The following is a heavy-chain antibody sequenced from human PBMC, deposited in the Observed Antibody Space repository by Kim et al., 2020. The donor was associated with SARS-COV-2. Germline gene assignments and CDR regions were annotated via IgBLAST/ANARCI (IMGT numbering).Heavy chain of an antibody. V-gene: IGHV1-18*01. Sequence: ASVKVSCKASGYTFTSYGISWVRQAPGQGLEWMGWISAYNGNTNYAQKLQGRVTMTTDTSTSTAYMELRSLRSDDTAVYYCARGGAPYGGNVNTDPYWYFDLWGRGTLVTVSS. CDR3: ARGGAPYGGNVNTDPYWYFDL. CDR2: ISAYNGNT. J-gene: IGHJ2*01. D-gene: IGHD4-17*01. CDR1: GYTFTSYG.